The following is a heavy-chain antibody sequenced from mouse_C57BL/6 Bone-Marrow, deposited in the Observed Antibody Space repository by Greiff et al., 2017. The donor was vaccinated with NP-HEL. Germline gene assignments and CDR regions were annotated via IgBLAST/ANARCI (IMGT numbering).Heavy chain of an antibody. CDR2: IYPRSGNT. J-gene: IGHJ2*01. Sequence: VKLQESGAELARPGASVKLSCKASGYTFTSYGISWVKQRTGQGLEWIGEIYPRSGNTYYNEKFKGKATLTADKSSSTAYMELRSLTSEDSAVYFCARAPYYYGSSDFDYWGQGTTLTVSS. V-gene: IGHV1-81*01. CDR1: GYTFTSYG. D-gene: IGHD1-1*01. CDR3: ARAPYYYGSSDFDY.